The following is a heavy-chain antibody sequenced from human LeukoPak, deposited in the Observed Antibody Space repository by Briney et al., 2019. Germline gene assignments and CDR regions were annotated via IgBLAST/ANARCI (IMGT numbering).Heavy chain of an antibody. Sequence: SETLSLTCAVYGGSFSGYYWSWLRQPPGQGLEWIGEINHSGSTNYNPPLMSRVTISVDTSKNQFSLKLSSVTAADTAVYYCARDPLYYGSGDSYYYYGMDVWGQGTTVTVSS. CDR2: INHSGST. D-gene: IGHD3-10*01. V-gene: IGHV4-34*01. J-gene: IGHJ6*02. CDR1: GGSFSGYY. CDR3: ARDPLYYGSGDSYYYYGMDV.